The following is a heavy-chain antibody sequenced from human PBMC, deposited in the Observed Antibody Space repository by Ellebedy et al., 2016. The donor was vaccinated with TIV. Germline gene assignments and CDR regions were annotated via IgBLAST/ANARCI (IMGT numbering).Heavy chain of an antibody. CDR1: GGSISSYY. V-gene: IGHV4-59*01. Sequence: SETLSLTCTVSGGSISSYYWSWIRQPPGKGLEWIGYIYYSGSTNYNPSLKSRVTISVDTSKNQFSLKLSSVTAADTAMYYCARLIRYLNWFDPWGQGTLVTVSS. CDR3: ARLIRYLNWFDP. J-gene: IGHJ5*02. D-gene: IGHD3-9*01. CDR2: IYYSGST.